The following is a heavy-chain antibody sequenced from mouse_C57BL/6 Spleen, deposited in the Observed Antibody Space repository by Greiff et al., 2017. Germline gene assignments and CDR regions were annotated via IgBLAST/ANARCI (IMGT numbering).Heavy chain of an antibody. J-gene: IGHJ4*01. CDR1: GYTFTSYW. Sequence: QVQLQQSGAELVKPGASVKVSCKASGYTFTSYWMHWVKQRPGQGLEWIGRIHPSDSDTNYNQKFKGKATLTVDNSSSTASRLLSSLISEDSAVYYCSIGGYPCAMDHWGQGTSVTVSS. CDR3: SIGGYPCAMDH. D-gene: IGHD2-2*01. V-gene: IGHV1-74*01. CDR2: IHPSDSDT.